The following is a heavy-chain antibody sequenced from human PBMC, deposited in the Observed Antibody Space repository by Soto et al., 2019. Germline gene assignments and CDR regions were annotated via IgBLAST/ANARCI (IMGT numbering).Heavy chain of an antibody. CDR3: ARSPEVLRFLEWLSPPFDY. D-gene: IGHD3-3*01. V-gene: IGHV3-48*03. Sequence: EVQLVESGGGLVQAGGSLRLFCAVSGFTFSSYEMNWVRQAPGKGLEWVSYIGTSGKTIYYADSVRSRFTISRDNAKNSLYLQMNSLRAEDTAVYFCARSPEVLRFLEWLSPPFDYWGQGTLVTVSS. CDR1: GFTFSSYE. CDR2: IGTSGKTI. J-gene: IGHJ4*02.